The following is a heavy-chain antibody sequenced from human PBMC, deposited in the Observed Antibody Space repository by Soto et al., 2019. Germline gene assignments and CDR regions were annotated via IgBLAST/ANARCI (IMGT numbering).Heavy chain of an antibody. V-gene: IGHV6-1*01. CDR3: ARDTGEQWLVNAFDI. CDR2: TYYRSKWYN. D-gene: IGHD6-19*01. Sequence: PSQTLSLTCAISGDSFSSNSAALNWIRQSPSRGLEWLGRTYYRSKWYNDYAVSVKSRITINPDTSKNQFSLQLNSATPEDTAVYYCARDTGEQWLVNAFDIWGQGTMVPVSS. J-gene: IGHJ3*02. CDR1: GDSFSSNSAA.